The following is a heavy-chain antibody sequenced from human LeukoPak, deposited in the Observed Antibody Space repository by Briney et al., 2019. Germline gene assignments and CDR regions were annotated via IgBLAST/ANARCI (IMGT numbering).Heavy chain of an antibody. D-gene: IGHD1-26*01. J-gene: IGHJ4*02. CDR3: ARHPYSGSYHFDY. V-gene: IGHV1-2*02. Sequence: GASVKVSCKASGYTFTGYYIHWVRQAPGQGLEWMGWINSNSGGKNSAQKSQGRVTMTRDTSISTAYMELSRLRSDDTAVYYCARHPYSGSYHFDYWGQGTLVTVSS. CDR2: INSNSGGK. CDR1: GYTFTGYY.